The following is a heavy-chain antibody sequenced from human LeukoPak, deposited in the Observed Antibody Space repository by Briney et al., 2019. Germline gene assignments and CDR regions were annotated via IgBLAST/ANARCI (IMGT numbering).Heavy chain of an antibody. CDR1: GYTFTSYY. D-gene: IGHD3-22*01. J-gene: IGHJ4*02. CDR2: INPSGGST. CDR3: ARDDESSGYLGY. Sequence: ASVKVSCKASGYTFTSYYMHWVRQAPGQGVEWMGIINPSGGSTSYAQKFQGRVTMTRDMSTSTVYMELSSLRSEDTAVYYCARDDESSGYLGYWGQGTLVTVSS. V-gene: IGHV1-46*01.